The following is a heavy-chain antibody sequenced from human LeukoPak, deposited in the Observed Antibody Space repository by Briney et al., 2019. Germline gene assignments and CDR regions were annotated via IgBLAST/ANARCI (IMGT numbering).Heavy chain of an antibody. J-gene: IGHJ4*02. CDR1: GYTFTGYY. V-gene: IGHV1-2*02. D-gene: IGHD2-21*01. Sequence: ASVKVSCKASGYTFTGYYMHWVRQAPGQGLEWMGWINPNSGGTNYAQKFQGRVTMTRDTSISTAYMELSRLRSDDTAVYYCARDPEYVAIYDYWGQGTPVTVSS. CDR2: INPNSGGT. CDR3: ARDPEYVAIYDY.